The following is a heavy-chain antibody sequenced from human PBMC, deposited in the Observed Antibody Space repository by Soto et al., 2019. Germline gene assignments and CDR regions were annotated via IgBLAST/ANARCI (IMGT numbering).Heavy chain of an antibody. CDR1: GGSISTYF. J-gene: IGHJ4*02. V-gene: IGHV4-39*01. CDR3: ARHLGEGYFDY. Sequence: LSLTCTVSGGSISTYFWGWVRQPPGKGLEWIGSIYYSGSTYYNPSLKSRVTISVDTSKNHFSLKLSSVTAADTAVYYCARHLGEGYFDYWGQGTLVTVSS. CDR2: IYYSGST.